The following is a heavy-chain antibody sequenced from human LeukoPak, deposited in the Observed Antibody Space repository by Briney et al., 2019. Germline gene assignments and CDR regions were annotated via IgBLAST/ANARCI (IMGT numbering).Heavy chain of an antibody. CDR3: ARGPARGYSYGLINAFDI. Sequence: SETLSLTCAVYGGSFSGYYWSWIRQPPGKGREWIGEINHSGSTNYNPSLTSRVTISVDTSKSQFSLKLSSVTAADTAVYYCARGPARGYSYGLINAFDIWGQGTMVTVSS. CDR1: GGSFSGYY. CDR2: INHSGST. V-gene: IGHV4-34*01. J-gene: IGHJ3*02. D-gene: IGHD5-18*01.